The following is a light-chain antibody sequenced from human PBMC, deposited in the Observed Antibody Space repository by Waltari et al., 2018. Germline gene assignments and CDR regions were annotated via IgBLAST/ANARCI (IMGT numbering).Light chain of an antibody. CDR1: QSVGSN. CDR3: QQYNNWPPLT. CDR2: GAS. Sequence: EIVMTQSPATLSVSPGERATLPCRASQSVGSNLAWYQQKPGQPPRLLIYGASTRATGIPARFSGSGSGTEFTLTISSLQSEDFAVFYCQQYNNWPPLTFGGGTKVEIK. V-gene: IGKV3-15*01. J-gene: IGKJ4*01.